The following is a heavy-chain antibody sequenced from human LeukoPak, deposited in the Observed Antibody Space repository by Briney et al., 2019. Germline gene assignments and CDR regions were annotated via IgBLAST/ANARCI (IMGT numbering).Heavy chain of an antibody. J-gene: IGHJ3*02. CDR2: IKKDGSEK. D-gene: IGHD2-2*01. Sequence: GGSLTLSCAASGFTFSDHWMSWVRQVPGKGLEWVADIKKDGSEKNEVDSAKGRFTISRDNAKNSLYLEMNSLRAEDTAVYYCARDQTDIVVVPAANEDAFDIWGQGTMVTVSS. CDR3: ARDQTDIVVVPAANEDAFDI. CDR1: GFTFSDHW. V-gene: IGHV3-7*03.